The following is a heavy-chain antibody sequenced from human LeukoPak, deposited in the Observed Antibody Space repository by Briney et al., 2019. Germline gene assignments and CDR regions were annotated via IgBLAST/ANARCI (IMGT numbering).Heavy chain of an antibody. CDR2: INAGNGNT. D-gene: IGHD3-10*01. J-gene: IGHJ3*02. CDR1: GYTFTSYA. CDR3: ARDELWFGELSDAFDI. Sequence: ASVKVSCKASGYTFTSYAMHWVRQAPGQRLEWTGWINAGNGNTKYSQEFQGRVTITRDTSASTAYMELSSVTAADTAVYYCARDELWFGELSDAFDIWGQGTMVTVSS. V-gene: IGHV1-3*03.